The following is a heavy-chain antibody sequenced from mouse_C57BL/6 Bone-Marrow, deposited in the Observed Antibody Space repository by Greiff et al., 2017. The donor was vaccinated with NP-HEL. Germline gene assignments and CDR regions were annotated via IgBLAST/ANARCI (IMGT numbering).Heavy chain of an antibody. CDR2: ISNGGGST. V-gene: IGHV5-12*01. CDR1: GFTFSDYY. D-gene: IGHD2-4*01. J-gene: IGHJ3*01. CDR3: ARHADDYGGFAY. Sequence: EVQGVESGGGLVQPGGSLKLSCAASGFTFSDYYMYWVRQTPEKRLEWVAYISNGGGSTYYPDTVKGRFTISRDNAKITLYLQMSRLKSEDTAMYYCARHADDYGGFAYWGQGTLVTVSA.